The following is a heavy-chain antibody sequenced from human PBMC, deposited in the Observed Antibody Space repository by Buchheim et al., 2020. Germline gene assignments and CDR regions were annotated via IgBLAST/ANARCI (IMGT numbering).Heavy chain of an antibody. J-gene: IGHJ4*02. CDR3: ARRTSCYPLGCGHFDY. V-gene: IGHV3-7*01. Sequence: EVQLVESGGGLVQPGGSLRLSCAASGFTFSSYWMSWVRQAPGKGLEWVANIKQDGSEKYYVDSVKGRFTNSRENAKNSLYLQMNSLRAEDTAVYYCARRTSCYPLGCGHFDYWGQGTL. D-gene: IGHD2-2*01. CDR2: IKQDGSEK. CDR1: GFTFSSYW.